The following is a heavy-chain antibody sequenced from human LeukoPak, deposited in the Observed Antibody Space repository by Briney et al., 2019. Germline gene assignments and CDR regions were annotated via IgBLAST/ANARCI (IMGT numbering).Heavy chain of an antibody. D-gene: IGHD3-22*01. V-gene: IGHV3-30*04. CDR2: VSYDGGHK. CDR3: ARDRINMMVLGHDSGLDC. CDR1: GFSLSDYA. J-gene: IGHJ4*02. Sequence: QPGTSLRLSCVGSGFSLSDYAIHWVRQAPGKGLEWVAVVSYDGGHKYYADSVKGRFTISRDTSSDTVSLQMNSLRVEDTALYYCARDRINMMVLGHDSGLDCWGQGTLVTVSS.